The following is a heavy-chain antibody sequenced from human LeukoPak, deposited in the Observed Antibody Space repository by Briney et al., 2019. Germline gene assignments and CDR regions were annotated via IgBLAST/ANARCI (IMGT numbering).Heavy chain of an antibody. V-gene: IGHV1-69*13. CDR3: ARAVVPAANPYYYYYVDV. J-gene: IGHJ6*03. CDR2: IIPIFGTA. D-gene: IGHD2-2*01. CDR1: GGTFSSYA. Sequence: SVKVSCKASGGTFSSYAISWVRQAPGQGLEWMGRIIPIFGTANYAQKFQGRVTITADESTSTAYMELSSLRSEDTAVYYCARAVVPAANPYYYYYVDVWGKGTTVTVSS.